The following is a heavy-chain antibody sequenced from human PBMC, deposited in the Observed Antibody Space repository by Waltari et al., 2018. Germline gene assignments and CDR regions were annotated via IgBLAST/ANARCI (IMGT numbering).Heavy chain of an antibody. J-gene: IGHJ4*02. D-gene: IGHD4-17*01. Sequence: QVQLQESGPGLVKPSETLSLTCAVSGYSISSGYYWGWIRQPQGKGLGWIGSIYHSGSTYYNPSLKSRVTISVDTSKNQFSLKLSSVTAADTAVYYCAREKLHGGYGDYSLGRYHFDYWGQGTLVTVSS. V-gene: IGHV4-38-2*02. CDR2: IYHSGST. CDR1: GYSISSGYY. CDR3: AREKLHGGYGDYSLGRYHFDY.